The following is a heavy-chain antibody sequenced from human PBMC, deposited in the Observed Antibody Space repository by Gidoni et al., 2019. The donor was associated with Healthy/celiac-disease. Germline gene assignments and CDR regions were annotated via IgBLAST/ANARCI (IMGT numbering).Heavy chain of an antibody. CDR1: GGSFSGYY. J-gene: IGHJ4*02. CDR2: INHSGST. D-gene: IGHD3-22*01. Sequence: QVQLQQWGAGLLKPSETLSLTCAVYGGSFSGYYWSWIRQPPGKGLEWIGEINHSGSTNYNPSLKSRVTISVDTSKNQFSLKLSSVTAADTAVYYCARLYYYDSSGYNHDYWGQGTLVTVSS. CDR3: ARLYYYDSSGYNHDY. V-gene: IGHV4-34*01.